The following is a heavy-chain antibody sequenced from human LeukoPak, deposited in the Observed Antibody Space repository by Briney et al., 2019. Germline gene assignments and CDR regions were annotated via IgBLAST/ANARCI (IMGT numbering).Heavy chain of an antibody. CDR3: ARESFSGSYAADDAFDI. J-gene: IGHJ3*02. D-gene: IGHD1-26*01. Sequence: ASVKVSCKASGYRFNSYGISWVRQAPGQGLEWMGWISAYNGNTKYAQNIQGRVTMTTDTSTSTAYMEVRSPRSDDTAVYFCARESFSGSYAADDAFDIWGQGTMVTVSS. V-gene: IGHV1-18*01. CDR1: GYRFNSYG. CDR2: ISAYNGNT.